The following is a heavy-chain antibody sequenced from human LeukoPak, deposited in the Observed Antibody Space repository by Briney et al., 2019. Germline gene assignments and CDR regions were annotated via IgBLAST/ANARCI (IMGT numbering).Heavy chain of an antibody. CDR3: ARRLVDSGASQVSDD. CDR2: INDSGSV. CDR1: SGSFSGYY. Sequence: SETLSLTCAVYSGSFSGYYWGWIRQPPGKGLEWIGEINDSGSVNCNPSLKNRVTLSVDTSKNQFSLRLSSVAAADTAVYYCARRLVDSGASQVSDDWGQGTLVTVSS. D-gene: IGHD2-15*01. V-gene: IGHV4-34*01. J-gene: IGHJ4*02.